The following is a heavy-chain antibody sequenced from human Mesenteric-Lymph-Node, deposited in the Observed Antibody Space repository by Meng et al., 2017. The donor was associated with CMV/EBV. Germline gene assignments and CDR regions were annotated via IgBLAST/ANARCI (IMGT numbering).Heavy chain of an antibody. CDR1: AYTFTDYY. J-gene: IGHJ4*02. CDR3: ARTANFDYFDY. V-gene: IGHV1-2*02. CDR2: INPNNGGT. Sequence: ASVQVSCKASAYTFTDYYIHWVRQAPGQGLEWMGWINPNNGGTMYALQFQSRVTMTRDTSVSTGYMELRRLRSDDTAVYYCARTANFDYFDYWGQGTLVTVSS. D-gene: IGHD1-1*01.